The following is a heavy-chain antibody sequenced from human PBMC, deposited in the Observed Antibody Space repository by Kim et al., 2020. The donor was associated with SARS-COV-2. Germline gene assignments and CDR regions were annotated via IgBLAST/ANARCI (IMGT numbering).Heavy chain of an antibody. J-gene: IGHJ5*02. CDR3: ARAQCTTKNCYPDL. Sequence: GGSLRLSCRASGFTLSSYWMHWVRQAPGKGLEWVSRLNTDGSTTTFGDAVAGRFAVSRDNVRKTTFLQMNSLRPDDSGVYYCARAQCTTKNCYPDLWG. CDR1: GFTLSSYW. CDR2: LNTDGSTT. V-gene: IGHV3-74*03. D-gene: IGHD2-21*02.